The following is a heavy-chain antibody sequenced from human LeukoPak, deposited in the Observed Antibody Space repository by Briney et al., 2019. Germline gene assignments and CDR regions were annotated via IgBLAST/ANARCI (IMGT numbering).Heavy chain of an antibody. CDR1: GFPFSSYW. CDR3: ARNNGMDV. J-gene: IGHJ6*02. Sequence: GGSLRLSCVASGFPFSSYWMTWVRQAPGRGPEWVANVNRDGSETYYLDSVKGRFTISKDNAKNSLYLQMNSLRAEDTALYHCARNNGMDVWGQGTTVIVSS. V-gene: IGHV3-7*03. CDR2: VNRDGSET.